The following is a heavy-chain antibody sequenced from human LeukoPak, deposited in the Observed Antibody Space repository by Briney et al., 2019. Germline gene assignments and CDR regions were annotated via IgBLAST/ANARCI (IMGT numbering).Heavy chain of an antibody. D-gene: IGHD6-19*01. V-gene: IGHV1-2*02. CDR3: ARDLGSGWIIVDY. CDR2: INPNSGGT. CDR1: GYTFTGYY. Sequence: ASVKVSCKASGYTFTGYYIHWVRQAPGQGLESMGWINPNSGGTNSAQKFQGRVTLTRDTSISTAYLELSSLRSDDTAVHYCARDLGSGWIIVDYWGQGTLVTVSS. J-gene: IGHJ4*02.